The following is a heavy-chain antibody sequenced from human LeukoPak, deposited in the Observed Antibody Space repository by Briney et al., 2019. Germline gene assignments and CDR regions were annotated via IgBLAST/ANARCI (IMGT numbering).Heavy chain of an antibody. J-gene: IGHJ4*01. D-gene: IGHD2-15*01. Sequence: PGGSLRLSCAASGFTFSSYSMNWVRQAPGKGLEWVSYISSSGSTIYYADSVKGRFTISRDNAKNSLYLQMNSLRAEDTAVYYCARDMGVVVVAATPSHFDYWGQGTLVTVSS. CDR2: ISSSGSTI. CDR1: GFTFSSYS. V-gene: IGHV3-48*04. CDR3: ARDMGVVVVAATPSHFDY.